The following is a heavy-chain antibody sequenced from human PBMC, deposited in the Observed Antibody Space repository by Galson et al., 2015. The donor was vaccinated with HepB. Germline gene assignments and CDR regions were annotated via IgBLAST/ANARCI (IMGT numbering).Heavy chain of an antibody. CDR2: VSGYDGSA. CDR1: GYDFNKYG. D-gene: IGHD1-7*01. J-gene: IGHJ6*02. V-gene: IGHV1-18*01. Sequence: SVKVSCKASGYDFNKYGLSWVRQAPGQRLEWMGWVSGYDGSANYAPKFQGRVTMTTQKSTGTAYVEMRSLTSDDTAVYYCARDSRLELQLNNYYSYGMDVGGQGTAVLVS. CDR3: ARDSRLELQLNNYYSYGMDV.